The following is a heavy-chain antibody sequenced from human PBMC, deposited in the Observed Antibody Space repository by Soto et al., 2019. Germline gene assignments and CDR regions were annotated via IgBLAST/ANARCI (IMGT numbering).Heavy chain of an antibody. D-gene: IGHD1-1*01. CDR1: GGSFAITSSY. Sequence: ETLSLTCPVFGGSFAITSSYWAWVRQPPGKGLEWIAYIYYSGSTYYNPSLKSRITISVDTSTNQLSLRLSSVTAADTAVYYCATIPIVGTKPYYFDSWGQGTLVTVSS. V-gene: IGHV4-39*01. CDR3: ATIPIVGTKPYYFDS. J-gene: IGHJ4*02. CDR2: IYYSGST.